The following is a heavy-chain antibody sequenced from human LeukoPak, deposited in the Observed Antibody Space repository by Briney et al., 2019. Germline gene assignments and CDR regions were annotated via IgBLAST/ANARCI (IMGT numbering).Heavy chain of an antibody. CDR3: ARGHYDFWSGYYLGYFDY. CDR2: IYYSGST. Sequence: SETLSLTCTVSGGSISSYYWSWIRQPPGKGLEWLGYIYYSGSTNYNPSLKSRVTISVDTSKNQFSLKLSSVTAADTAVYYCARGHYDFWSGYYLGYFDYWGQGTLVTVSS. D-gene: IGHD3-3*01. CDR1: GGSISSYY. J-gene: IGHJ4*02. V-gene: IGHV4-59*01.